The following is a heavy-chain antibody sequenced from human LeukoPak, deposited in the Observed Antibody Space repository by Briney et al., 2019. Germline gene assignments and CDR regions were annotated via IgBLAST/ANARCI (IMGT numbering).Heavy chain of an antibody. CDR1: GYIFSSYG. CDR3: ARGRGNPLYYYDSSGSSLDY. CDR2: VSAYNENT. D-gene: IGHD3-22*01. V-gene: IGHV1-18*01. Sequence: ASVKVSCKASGYIFSSYGISWVRQAPGQGLEWMGWVSAYNENTNYAQKIQGRVTMTTDTSSNTAYMELRSLRSDDTAVYYCARGRGNPLYYYDSSGSSLDYWGQGTLVTVSS. J-gene: IGHJ4*02.